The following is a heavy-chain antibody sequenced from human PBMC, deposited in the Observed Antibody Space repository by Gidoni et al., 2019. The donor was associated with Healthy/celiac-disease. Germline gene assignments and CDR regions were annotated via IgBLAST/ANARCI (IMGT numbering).Heavy chain of an antibody. J-gene: IGHJ4*02. CDR1: GSTFTSYG. V-gene: IGHV1-18*01. CDR2: ISAYNGNT. Sequence: QVQLVQSGAEVKKPGASVKVSCQASGSTFTSYGISWVRQAPGQGLEWMGWISAYNGNTNYAQKLQGRVTMTTDTSTSTAYMELRSLRSDDTAVYYCARMYYDILTGYYYYFDYWGQGTLVTVSS. D-gene: IGHD3-9*01. CDR3: ARMYYDILTGYYYYFDY.